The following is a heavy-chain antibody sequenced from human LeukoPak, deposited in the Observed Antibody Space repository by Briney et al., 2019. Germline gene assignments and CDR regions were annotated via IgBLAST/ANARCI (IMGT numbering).Heavy chain of an antibody. Sequence: SETLSLTCTVSGGSISSYYWSWIRQPPGPGLEWIGYIYYSGSTNYNPSLKSRVTISVDTSKNQFSLKLSSVTAADTAVYYCARAPNGYYYMDVWGKGTTVTVSS. CDR2: IYYSGST. D-gene: IGHD3-16*01. CDR3: ARAPNGYYYMDV. CDR1: GGSISSYY. J-gene: IGHJ6*03. V-gene: IGHV4-59*01.